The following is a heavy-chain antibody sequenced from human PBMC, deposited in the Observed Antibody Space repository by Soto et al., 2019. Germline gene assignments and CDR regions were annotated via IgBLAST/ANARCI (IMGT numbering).Heavy chain of an antibody. CDR3: ARDHASDYGDFADF. D-gene: IGHD4-17*01. CDR2: ISGSGSIL. Sequence: QVQLVASGGDLVEPGGSLRLSCAASGFTFGDYYMSWIRQARGKGLEWVSYISGSGSILYYSDSVKGRFTISRDNAKNSLYLQMNSLRVDDTALYYCARDHASDYGDFADFWGQGTLVTVSS. V-gene: IGHV3-11*01. CDR1: GFTFGDYY. J-gene: IGHJ4*02.